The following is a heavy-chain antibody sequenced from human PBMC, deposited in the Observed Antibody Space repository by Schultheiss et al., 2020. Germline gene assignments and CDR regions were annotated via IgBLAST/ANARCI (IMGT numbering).Heavy chain of an antibody. CDR2: IYYSGST. V-gene: IGHV4-31*03. Sequence: SETLSLTCTVSGGSISSGGYYWSWIRQHPGKGLEWIGYIYYSGSTYYNPSLKSRVTISVDTSKNQFSLKLSSVTAADTAVYYCARVPYYGSGSYYKFSAYYGMEVWGQGTTVTVSS. J-gene: IGHJ6*02. D-gene: IGHD3-10*01. CDR1: GGSISSGGYY. CDR3: ARVPYYGSGSYYKFSAYYGMEV.